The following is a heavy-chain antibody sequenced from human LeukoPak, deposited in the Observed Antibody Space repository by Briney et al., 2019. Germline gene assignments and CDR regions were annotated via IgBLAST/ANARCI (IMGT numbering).Heavy chain of an antibody. J-gene: IGHJ4*02. D-gene: IGHD6-19*01. Sequence: GSLRLSCAASGFTFSSYPMSWVRQAPGKGLEWVSAISGSGGDTYYADSVKGRFTISRDNSKNTLDLQMNSLRAEDTALYYCATSSGWYPKYFDYWGQGTLVTVSS. CDR1: GFTFSSYP. CDR2: ISGSGGDT. V-gene: IGHV3-23*01. CDR3: ATSSGWYPKYFDY.